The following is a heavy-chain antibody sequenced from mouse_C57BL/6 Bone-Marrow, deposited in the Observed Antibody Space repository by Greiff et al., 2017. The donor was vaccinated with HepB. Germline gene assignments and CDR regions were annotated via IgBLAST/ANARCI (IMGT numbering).Heavy chain of an antibody. Sequence: VQVVESGAELVKPGASVKMSCKASGYTFTSYWITWVKQRPGQGLEWIGDIYPGSGSTNYNEKFKSKATLTVDTSSSTAYMQLSSLTSEDSAVYYCARRRGSPMDYWGQGTSVTVSS. CDR3: ARRRGSPMDY. J-gene: IGHJ4*01. CDR1: GYTFTSYW. V-gene: IGHV1-55*01. CDR2: IYPGSGST.